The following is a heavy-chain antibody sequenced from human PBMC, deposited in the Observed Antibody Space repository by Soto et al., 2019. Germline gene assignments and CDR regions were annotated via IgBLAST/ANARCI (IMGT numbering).Heavy chain of an antibody. Sequence: EEQLVESGGGLVQPGGSLRLSCAASGFAFSSYWMHWVRQTPGKGPVWGSRIYNDGSRTAYADPVKGRFTISRDNAKNTMYLQMSSLTVEDTAVYYCARDLSGDTTPYFDLWGQGTMVTVSS. D-gene: IGHD1-1*01. CDR3: ARDLSGDTTPYFDL. CDR1: GFAFSSYW. J-gene: IGHJ4*02. V-gene: IGHV3-74*01. CDR2: IYNDGSRT.